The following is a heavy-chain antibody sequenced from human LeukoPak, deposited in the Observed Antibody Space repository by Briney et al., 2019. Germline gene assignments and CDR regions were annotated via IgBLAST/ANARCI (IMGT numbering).Heavy chain of an antibody. Sequence: ASVKVFCKASGGTFSSYAISWVRQAPGQGLEWTGGIIPIFGTANYAQKFQGRVTITADESTSTAYMELSSLRSEDTAVYYCASTDIVVVPAAIQYNWFDPWGQGTLVTVSS. J-gene: IGHJ5*02. CDR1: GGTFSSYA. V-gene: IGHV1-69*13. D-gene: IGHD2-2*01. CDR2: IIPIFGTA. CDR3: ASTDIVVVPAAIQYNWFDP.